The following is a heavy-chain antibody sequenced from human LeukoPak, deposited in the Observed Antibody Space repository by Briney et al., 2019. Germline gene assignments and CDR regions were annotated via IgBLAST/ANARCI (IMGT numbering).Heavy chain of an antibody. D-gene: IGHD3-10*01. V-gene: IGHV4-59*01. CDR3: ARGLGGFTIFFYY. CDR1: GGSISSYY. Sequence: SETLSLTCTVSGGSISSYYWNWIRQPPGKGLEWIGYIYYSRSTNYYASPETRLPISVGTYKNQFPVKLSFVTTADTAVYYCARGLGGFTIFFYYWGQGTLVTVSS. CDR2: IYYSRST. J-gene: IGHJ4*02.